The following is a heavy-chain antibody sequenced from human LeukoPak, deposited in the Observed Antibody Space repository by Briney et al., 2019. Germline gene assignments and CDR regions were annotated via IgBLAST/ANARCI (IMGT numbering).Heavy chain of an antibody. CDR3: ATGRGSSVYYYHYYYYMDV. Sequence: PGGSLRLSCAASGFSVSSNYMTWVRQAPGKGLQWVSVIYSVSDTFYADSVKGRFTISRDNSKNTVSLQMNSLRADDTAVYYCATGRGSSVYYYHYYYYMDVWGKGTTVTVSS. V-gene: IGHV3-53*01. CDR2: IYSVSDT. CDR1: GFSVSSNY. J-gene: IGHJ6*03. D-gene: IGHD3-22*01.